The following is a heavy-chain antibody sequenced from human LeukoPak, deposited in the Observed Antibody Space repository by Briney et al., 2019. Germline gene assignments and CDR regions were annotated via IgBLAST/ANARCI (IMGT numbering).Heavy chain of an antibody. CDR1: GFTFSSYA. J-gene: IGHJ5*02. D-gene: IGHD3-3*01. V-gene: IGHV3-23*01. Sequence: PGGSLRLSCAASGFTFSSYAMSWVRQAPGKGLEWVSAISGSGGSTYYADSVKGRFTISRDNSKNTLYLQMNSLRAEDTAVYYCARSPTFLGVVIRLQNWFDPWGQGTLVTLSS. CDR3: ARSPTFLGVVIRLQNWFDP. CDR2: ISGSGGST.